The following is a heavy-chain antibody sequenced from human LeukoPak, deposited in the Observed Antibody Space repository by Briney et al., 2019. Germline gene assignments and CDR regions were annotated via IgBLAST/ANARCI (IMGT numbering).Heavy chain of an antibody. Sequence: SETLSLTCTVSGGSISSYYWSWIRQPPGKGLEWTGYIYYSGSTNYNPSLKSRVTISVDTSKNQFSLKLSSVTAADTAVYYCAREHSSSWYSSFDYWGQGTLVTVSS. CDR1: GGSISSYY. CDR3: AREHSSSWYSSFDY. J-gene: IGHJ4*02. D-gene: IGHD6-13*01. CDR2: IYYSGST. V-gene: IGHV4-59*01.